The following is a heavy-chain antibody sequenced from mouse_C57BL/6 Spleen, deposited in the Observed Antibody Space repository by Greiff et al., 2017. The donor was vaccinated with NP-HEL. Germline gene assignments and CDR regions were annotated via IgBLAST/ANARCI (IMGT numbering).Heavy chain of an antibody. Sequence: QVQLKESGPELVKPGASVKISCKASGYAFSSSWMNWVKQRPGKGLEWIGRIYPGDGDTNYNGKFKGKATLTADKSSSTAYMQLSSLTSEDSAVYFCAREDYGRSGFAYWGQGTLVTVSA. CDR1: GYAFSSSW. J-gene: IGHJ3*01. V-gene: IGHV1-82*01. CDR2: IYPGDGDT. D-gene: IGHD1-1*02. CDR3: AREDYGRSGFAY.